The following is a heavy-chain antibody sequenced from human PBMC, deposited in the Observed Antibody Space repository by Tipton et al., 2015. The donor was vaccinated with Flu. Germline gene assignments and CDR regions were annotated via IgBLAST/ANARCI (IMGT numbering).Heavy chain of an antibody. V-gene: IGHV3-33*01. D-gene: IGHD1-1*01. CDR1: GFTFSTYG. J-gene: IGHJ4*02. Sequence: SLRLSCAASGFTFSTYGMHWVRQAPGKGLEWVAVIWYDGSNKYYADSVKGRFTISRDNPKNTLYLQMNSLRDEDTAVYYCAIGLSTHWFDYWGQGTLVTVSS. CDR2: IWYDGSNK. CDR3: AIGLSTHWFDY.